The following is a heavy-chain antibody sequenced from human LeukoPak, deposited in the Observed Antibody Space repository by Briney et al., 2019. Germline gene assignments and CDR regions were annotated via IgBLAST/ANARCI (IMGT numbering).Heavy chain of an antibody. CDR2: IYYSGST. Sequence: SETLSLTCTVSGGSISSYYWSWIRQPPGKGLGWIGYIYYSGSTNYNPSLKSRVTISVDTSKNQFSLKLSSVTAADTAVYYCARFDYDDAFDIWGQGTMVTVSS. V-gene: IGHV4-59*08. D-gene: IGHD4/OR15-4a*01. J-gene: IGHJ3*02. CDR3: ARFDYDDAFDI. CDR1: GGSISSYY.